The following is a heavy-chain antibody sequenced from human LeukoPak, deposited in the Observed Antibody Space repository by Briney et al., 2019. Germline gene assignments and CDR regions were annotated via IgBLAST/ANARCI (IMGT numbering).Heavy chain of an antibody. J-gene: IGHJ4*02. CDR1: AFSFRTYA. D-gene: IGHD3-10*01. CDR2: IISSGEST. Sequence: AASLRFSSAASAFSFRTYAMSWVRQAPGKGLEWGSSIISSGESTYYADSVKGRFTISRDNSRNTVFLQMKSLTAADTAVYYCAKEVRESAWFYFDYWGQGTLASVSS. CDR3: AKEVRESAWFYFDY. V-gene: IGHV3-23*01.